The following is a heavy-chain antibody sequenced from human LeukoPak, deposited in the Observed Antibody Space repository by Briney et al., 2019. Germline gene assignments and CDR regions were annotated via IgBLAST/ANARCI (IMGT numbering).Heavy chain of an antibody. D-gene: IGHD3-16*01. J-gene: IGHJ6*02. V-gene: IGHV3-21*01. CDR1: GFTFSSYS. Sequence: PGGALRVSCAASGFTFSSYSMNWVRQAPGKGLEWGSSISSSSSYIYYADSVKGRVTISRENAKNSLCLQMNGLRAEDTPVYSCARDEEGGRYGTDVWGQGTTVTVSS. CDR3: ARDEEGGRYGTDV. CDR2: ISSSSSYI.